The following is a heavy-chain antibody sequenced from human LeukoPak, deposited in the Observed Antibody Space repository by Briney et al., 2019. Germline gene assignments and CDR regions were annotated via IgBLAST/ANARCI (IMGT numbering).Heavy chain of an antibody. D-gene: IGHD3-22*01. CDR1: TTYW. CDR3: AKRGVVIRVILVGFHKEAYYFDS. CDR2: ISGSGGST. J-gene: IGHJ4*02. V-gene: IGHV3-23*01. Sequence: PGGSLRLSCTASTTYWIHWVRQAPGKGLEWVAGISGSGGSTNYADSVKGRFSISRDNPKNTLYLQMNSLRAEDTAVYFCAKRGVVIRVILVGFHKEAYYFDSWGQGALVTVSS.